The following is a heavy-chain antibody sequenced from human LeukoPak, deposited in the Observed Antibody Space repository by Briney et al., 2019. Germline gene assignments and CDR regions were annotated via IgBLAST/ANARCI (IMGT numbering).Heavy chain of an antibody. V-gene: IGHV4-39*01. CDR3: ARHLTRGSSWYGSRFDP. J-gene: IGHJ5*02. D-gene: IGHD6-13*01. CDR2: IYYSGST. CDR1: GGSISSSSYY. Sequence: SETLSLTCTVSGGSISSSSYYWGWIRQPPGKGLEWIGSIYYSGSTYYNPSLKSRVTISVDTSKNQFSLKLSSVTAADTAVYYCARHLTRGSSWYGSRFDPWGQGTLVTVSS.